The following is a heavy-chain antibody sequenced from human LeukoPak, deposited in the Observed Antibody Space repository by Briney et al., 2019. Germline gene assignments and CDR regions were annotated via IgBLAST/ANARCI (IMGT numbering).Heavy chain of an antibody. CDR1: GGSISSYY. Sequence: PSETLSLTCTVSGGSISSYYWSWIRQPAGKGLEWIGRIYISGSGSTNYNPSLKSRVTMSVDTSKNQFSLKLSSVTAADTAVYYCARTYYYDSGSDNWFDPWGQGTLVTVSS. J-gene: IGHJ5*02. CDR2: IYISGSGST. V-gene: IGHV4-4*07. D-gene: IGHD3-10*01. CDR3: ARTYYYDSGSDNWFDP.